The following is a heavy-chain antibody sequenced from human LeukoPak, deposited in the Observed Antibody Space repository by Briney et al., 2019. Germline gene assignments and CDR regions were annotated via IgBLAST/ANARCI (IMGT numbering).Heavy chain of an antibody. D-gene: IGHD3-16*01. CDR1: GGTFSSYA. CDR3: ARSLRRDLEYFDY. CDR2: IIPILGTA. Sequence: RASVKVSCKASGGTFSSYAISWVRQAPGQGLEWMGGIIPILGTANYAQNFQGRVTITADEATSTVYMELSSLRSEDTAVYYCARSLRRDLEYFDYWGQGTLVTVSS. J-gene: IGHJ4*02. V-gene: IGHV1-69*13.